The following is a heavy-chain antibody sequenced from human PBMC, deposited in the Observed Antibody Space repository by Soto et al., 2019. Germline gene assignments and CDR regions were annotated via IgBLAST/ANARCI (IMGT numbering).Heavy chain of an antibody. J-gene: IGHJ4*02. CDR1: GITISDYP. Sequence: GGSLRLSCAASGITISDYPMSWVRQAPGKGLDWVSGISGSGDRTYYADSAKGRFTISKDISRNSLSLQLDSLGVEDTAVYFCVKDDGGYPSTAPHWGQGTLVTVSS. CDR3: VKDDGGYPSTAPH. CDR2: ISGSGDRT. V-gene: IGHV3-23*01. D-gene: IGHD3-22*01.